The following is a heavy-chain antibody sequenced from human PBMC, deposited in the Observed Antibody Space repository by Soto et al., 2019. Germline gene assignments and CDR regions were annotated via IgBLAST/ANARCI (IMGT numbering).Heavy chain of an antibody. D-gene: IGHD6-13*01. V-gene: IGHV5-51*01. Sequence: GESLKISCKGSGYSFISYWIGWVRQMPGKGLEWMGIIYPGDSDTRYSPSFQGQVTISADKSISTAYLQWSSLKASDTAMYYCAMTSAAGKYHDRMDVWGQGTTVTVYS. CDR1: GYSFISYW. J-gene: IGHJ6*02. CDR3: AMTSAAGKYHDRMDV. CDR2: IYPGDSDT.